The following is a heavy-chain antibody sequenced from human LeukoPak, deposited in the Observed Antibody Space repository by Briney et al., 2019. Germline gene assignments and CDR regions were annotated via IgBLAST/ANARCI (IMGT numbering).Heavy chain of an antibody. J-gene: IGHJ6*02. CDR2: ISYGGGA. CDR1: GDSISSSSHY. V-gene: IGHV4-39*01. Sequence: SETLSLTCTVSGDSISSSSHYWGWIRQPPGKGLEWIAIISYGGGAFYNPSLKSRVTISVDTSKNQFSLRLTSVNAADTALYYCARRGSGSGGTYAGMDVWGQGTSVTVSS. D-gene: IGHD2-15*01. CDR3: ARRGSGSGGTYAGMDV.